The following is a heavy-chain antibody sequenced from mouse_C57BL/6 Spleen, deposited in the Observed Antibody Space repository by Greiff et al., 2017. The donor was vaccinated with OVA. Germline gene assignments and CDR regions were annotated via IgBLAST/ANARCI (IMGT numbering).Heavy chain of an antibody. D-gene: IGHD1-1*01. CDR1: GFSLTSYA. V-gene: IGHV2-9-1*01. CDR2: IWTGGGT. J-gene: IGHJ4*01. CDR3: ARWADLLLLYYYAMDY. Sequence: VKLMESGPGLVAPSQSLSITCTVSGFSLTSYAISWVRQPPGKGLEWLGVIWTGGGTNYNSALKSRLSISKDNSKSQVYLKMNSLQTDDTARYYCARWADLLLLYYYAMDYGGQGTSVTVSS.